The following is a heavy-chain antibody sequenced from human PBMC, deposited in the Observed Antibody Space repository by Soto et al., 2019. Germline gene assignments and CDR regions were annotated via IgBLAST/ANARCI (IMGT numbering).Heavy chain of an antibody. CDR1: GGSISTYY. V-gene: IGHV4-59*01. D-gene: IGHD3-10*01. J-gene: IGHJ6*02. CDR3: ARGGYYYGSGKTSYYYGMDV. Sequence: PSETLSLTCSVSGGSISTYYWSWIRQPPGKGLEWIAYIYYSGSTNYNPSLKSRVTISVDTSKNQFSLKLSSVTAADTAVYYCARGGYYYGSGKTSYYYGMDVWGQGTTVTVSS. CDR2: IYYSGST.